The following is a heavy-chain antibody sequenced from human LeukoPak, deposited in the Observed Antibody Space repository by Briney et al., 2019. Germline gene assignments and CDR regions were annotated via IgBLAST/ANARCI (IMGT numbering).Heavy chain of an antibody. Sequence: SETLSLTCTVSGGSISSYYWSWIRQPPGKGLEWIGYIYYSGSTNYNPSLKSRVTISVDTSKNQFSLKLSSVTAADTAVYYCARARIVGATTFDYWGQGTLVTVSS. J-gene: IGHJ4*02. D-gene: IGHD1-26*01. CDR1: GGSISSYY. V-gene: IGHV4-59*12. CDR3: ARARIVGATTFDY. CDR2: IYYSGST.